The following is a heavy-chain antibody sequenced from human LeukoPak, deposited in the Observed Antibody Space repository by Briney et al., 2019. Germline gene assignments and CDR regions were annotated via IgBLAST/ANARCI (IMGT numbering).Heavy chain of an antibody. D-gene: IGHD6-19*01. V-gene: IGHV3-21*01. Sequence: GSLRLSCAASGFTFSSYSMNWVRQAPGKGLEWVSSISSSSSYIYYADSVKGRFTISRDNAKNSLYLQMNGLRAEDTAVYYCARDEAVAGNDAFDIWGQGTMVTVSS. CDR3: ARDEAVAGNDAFDI. CDR1: GFTFSSYS. CDR2: ISSSSSYI. J-gene: IGHJ3*02.